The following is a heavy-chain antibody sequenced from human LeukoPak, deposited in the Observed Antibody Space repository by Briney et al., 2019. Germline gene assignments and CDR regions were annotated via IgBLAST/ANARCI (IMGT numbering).Heavy chain of an antibody. D-gene: IGHD4-17*01. CDR2: ISYDGSNK. CDR1: GFTFSSYA. V-gene: IGHV3-30-3*01. Sequence: GRSLRLSCAASGFTFSSYAMHWVRQAPGKGLEWVAVISYDGSNKYYADSVKGRFTISRDNSKNTLYLQMNSLRAEDTAVYYCARDVYYYGDYTPNTGIDYSGQGTLVTVSS. CDR3: ARDVYYYGDYTPNTGIDY. J-gene: IGHJ4*02.